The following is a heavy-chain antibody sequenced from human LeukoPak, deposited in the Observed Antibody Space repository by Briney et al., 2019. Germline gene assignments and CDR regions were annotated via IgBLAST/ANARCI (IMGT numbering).Heavy chain of an antibody. Sequence: SATLSLTRTVSAGSISSYYCGSIRHPPGKGLGWIGYIYYSESTNYNPSLKSRVTISVDTSKNQFSLKLSSVTAADTAVYYCARQNSGYDLGPFAYWGEGILVTVSS. V-gene: IGHV4-59*08. CDR1: AGSISSYY. CDR2: IYYSEST. CDR3: ARQNSGYDLGPFAY. D-gene: IGHD5-12*01. J-gene: IGHJ4*02.